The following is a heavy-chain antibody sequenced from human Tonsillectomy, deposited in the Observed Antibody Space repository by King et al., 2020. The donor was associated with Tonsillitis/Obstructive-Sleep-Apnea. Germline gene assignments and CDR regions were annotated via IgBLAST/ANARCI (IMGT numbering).Heavy chain of an antibody. V-gene: IGHV1-3*01. J-gene: IGHJ5*02. CDR1: GFPFTSYV. D-gene: IGHD3-3*01. CDR2: INAGNGNT. CDR3: ARPYFWGGYEGFDP. Sequence: QLVQSGAEVKKPGASVKVSCKASGFPFTSYVMHWVRQAPGQRLEWMGWINAGNGNTKYSQKFQGRVTITRDTSASTAYMELSSLRSEDTAVYYCARPYFWGGYEGFDPWGQGTLVTVSS.